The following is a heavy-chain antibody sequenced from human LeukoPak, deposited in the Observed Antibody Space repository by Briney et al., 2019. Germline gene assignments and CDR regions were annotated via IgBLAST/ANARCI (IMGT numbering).Heavy chain of an antibody. V-gene: IGHV3-30*04. CDR3: ARTPLWFGELLDYYYGMDV. D-gene: IGHD3-10*01. CDR1: GFTFNNYA. CDR2: ISYDGSNK. J-gene: IGHJ6*02. Sequence: GGSLRLSCAASGFTFNNYAMHWVRQAPGKGLERVAVISYDGSNKYSADSVKGRFTISRDNSKNTLHLQMKSLRTEDTAVYYCARTPLWFGELLDYYYGMDVWGQGTTVTVSS.